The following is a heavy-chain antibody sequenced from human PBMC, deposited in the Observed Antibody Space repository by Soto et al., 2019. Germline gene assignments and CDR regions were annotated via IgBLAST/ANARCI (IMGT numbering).Heavy chain of an antibody. CDR2: INAGNDNT. D-gene: IGHD4-17*01. Sequence: ASVKVSCKASGYTLTAYPMHWVRQAPGQRLERMGWINAGNDNTKYSQKLQGRATITRDTSASTAYMELSSLTSEDTAVYYCARARATVTAYAACDIWGQGTIVTVSS. J-gene: IGHJ3*02. CDR1: GYTLTAYP. CDR3: ARARATVTAYAACDI. V-gene: IGHV1-3*01.